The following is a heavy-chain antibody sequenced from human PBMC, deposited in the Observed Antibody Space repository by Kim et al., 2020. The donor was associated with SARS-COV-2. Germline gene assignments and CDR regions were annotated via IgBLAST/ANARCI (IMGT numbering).Heavy chain of an antibody. CDR1: GYTFSRHA. V-gene: IGHV1-3*01. CDR3: ATDRRYCAHGICHLGSSEAFDF. J-gene: IGHJ3*01. CDR2: INAANGDT. D-gene: IGHD2-8*01. Sequence: ASVKVSCKASGYTFSRHAMHWVRQAPAQRLEWMGWINAANGDTKYSPEFQGRVTITKDTSASIAYMELSSLTSEDTAVYYCATDRRYCAHGICHLGSSEAFDFWGQGTMVTVSS.